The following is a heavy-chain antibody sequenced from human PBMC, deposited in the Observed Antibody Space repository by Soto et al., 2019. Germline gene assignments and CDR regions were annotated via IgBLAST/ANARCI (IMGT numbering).Heavy chain of an antibody. CDR2: FDPEDGKT. V-gene: IGHV1-24*01. Sequence: ASVKVSCKVSGYTLTELSMHWVRQAPGKGLEWMGGFDPEDGKTIYAQKFQGRVTMTEDTSTGTAYMELSSLRSDDTAVYYCARDRGQVCTIFGVVTDAFESWGKGTMVPVSS. CDR3: ARDRGQVCTIFGVVTDAFES. J-gene: IGHJ3*02. D-gene: IGHD3-3*01. CDR1: GYTLTELS.